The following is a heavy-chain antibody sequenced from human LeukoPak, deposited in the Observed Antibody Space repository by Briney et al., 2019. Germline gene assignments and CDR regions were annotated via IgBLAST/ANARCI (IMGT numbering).Heavy chain of an antibody. Sequence: PGGSLRLSCAASGFTVSSNYMSWVRQAPGKGLEWVSVIYSGGSTYYADSVKGRFTISRDNSKNTLYLQMNSLRAEDTAVYYCARGQDIVATIAGYDAFDIWGQGTMVTVSS. CDR1: GFTVSSNY. J-gene: IGHJ3*02. CDR3: ARGQDIVATIAGYDAFDI. D-gene: IGHD5-12*01. CDR2: IYSGGST. V-gene: IGHV3-66*01.